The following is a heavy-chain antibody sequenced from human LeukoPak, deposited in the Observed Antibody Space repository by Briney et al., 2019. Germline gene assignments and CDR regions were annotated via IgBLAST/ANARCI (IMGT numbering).Heavy chain of an antibody. CDR1: GYTFTSYG. V-gene: IGHV1-18*01. J-gene: IGHJ4*02. D-gene: IGHD3-10*01. CDR2: ISAYNGNT. CDR3: ARDLITMVRGVGVTGFGY. Sequence: ASVKVSCKASGYTFTSYGISWVRQAPGQGLEWMGWISAYNGNTNYAQKLQGRVTMTTDTSTSTAYMELRSLRSDDTAVYYCARDLITMVRGVGVTGFGYWGQGTLVTVSS.